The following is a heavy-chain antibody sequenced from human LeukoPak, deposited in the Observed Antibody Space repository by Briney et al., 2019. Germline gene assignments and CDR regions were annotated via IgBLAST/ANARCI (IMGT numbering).Heavy chain of an antibody. D-gene: IGHD3-22*01. J-gene: IGHJ3*02. V-gene: IGHV1-18*01. Sequence: ASVKVSCKASGYTFTSYGISWVRQAPGQGLEWMGWISAYNGNTNYAQKLQGRVTMTTDTSTSTAYMELRSLRSDDTAVYYCAGVHHYYDSSGWYAFDIWGQGTMVIVSS. CDR1: GYTFTSYG. CDR2: ISAYNGNT. CDR3: AGVHHYYDSSGWYAFDI.